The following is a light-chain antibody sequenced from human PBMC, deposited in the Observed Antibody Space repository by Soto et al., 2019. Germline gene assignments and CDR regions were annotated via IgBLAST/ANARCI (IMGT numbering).Light chain of an antibody. CDR2: NVN. CDR1: SSDVGSYDY. CDR3: GSWDSSLSAYV. Sequence: QSVLIQPPSVSGSPGQSVTISCTGTSSDVGSYDYVSWYQQHPGTVPKPMIYNVNTRPSGVPDRFSGSRSGNTTSMTISGLQAEDEADYYCGSWDSSLSAYVLGTGTKVTVL. J-gene: IGLJ1*01. V-gene: IGLV2-11*01.